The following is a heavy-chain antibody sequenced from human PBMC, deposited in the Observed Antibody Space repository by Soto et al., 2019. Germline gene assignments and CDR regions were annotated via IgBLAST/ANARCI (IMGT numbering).Heavy chain of an antibody. CDR2: IIPILGIA. CDR3: AMEYCSSTSCYRDY. V-gene: IGHV1-69*02. D-gene: IGHD2-2*02. Sequence: QVQLVQSGAEVKKPGSSVKVSCKASGGTFSSYTISWVRQAPGQGLEWMGRIIPILGIANYAQKSQGRVTTTADKPTSTAYMELSSLRSEDTAVYYCAMEYCSSTSCYRDYWGQGTLVTVSS. CDR1: GGTFSSYT. J-gene: IGHJ4*02.